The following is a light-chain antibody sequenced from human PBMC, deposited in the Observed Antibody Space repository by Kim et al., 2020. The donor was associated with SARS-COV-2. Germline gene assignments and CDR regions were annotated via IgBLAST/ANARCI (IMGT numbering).Light chain of an antibody. J-gene: IGKJ4*01. CDR3: QQYNSGRLT. CDR1: PGIRNY. CDR2: SAS. V-gene: IGKV1-27*01. Sequence: DIQMTQSPSSLSASVGDRVTITCRASPGIRNYLAWYQQKPGTAPKLLIYSASVLQSGVPSRFSGSTSGTDFTLTISGLQPEDVATYYCQQYNSGRLTFGGGTKVDIK.